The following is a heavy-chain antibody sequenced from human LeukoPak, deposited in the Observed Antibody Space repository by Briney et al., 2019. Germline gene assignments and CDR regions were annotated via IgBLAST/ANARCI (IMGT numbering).Heavy chain of an antibody. Sequence: GGSVRLSCAASGFTFRNYVIRWVRQAPGKGLEWVAVTSSDLNVKLYADSVKGRFTISRDNSRSTLYLQMNSLRPEDTAIYYCAREGYYGSGSPPSLYFDYWGQGTLVTVSS. J-gene: IGHJ4*02. CDR1: GFTFRNYV. CDR3: AREGYYGSGSPPSLYFDY. CDR2: TSSDLNVK. V-gene: IGHV3-30-3*01. D-gene: IGHD3-10*01.